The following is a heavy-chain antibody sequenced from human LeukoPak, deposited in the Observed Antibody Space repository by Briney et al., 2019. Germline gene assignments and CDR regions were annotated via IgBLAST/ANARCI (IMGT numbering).Heavy chain of an antibody. CDR1: GGTFSSYA. CDR2: ISAYNGNT. J-gene: IGHJ4*02. V-gene: IGHV1-18*01. CDR3: AREYCSGGSCYRYFDY. Sequence: ASVKVSCKASGGTFSSYAISWVRQAPGQGLEWMGWISAYNGNTNYAQKLQGRVTMTTDTSTSTAYMELRSLRSDDTAVYYCAREYCSGGSCYRYFDYWGQGTLVTVSS. D-gene: IGHD2-15*01.